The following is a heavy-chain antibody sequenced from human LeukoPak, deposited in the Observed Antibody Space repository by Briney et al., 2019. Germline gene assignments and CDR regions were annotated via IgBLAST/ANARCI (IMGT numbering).Heavy chain of an antibody. V-gene: IGHV1-18*01. CDR1: GYSFTSYG. CDR2: ISTYNANT. CDR3: ARDDYGGNSGLFDY. Sequence: GASVKVSCKASGYSFTSYGISWVRQAPGQGLEWMGWISTYNANTKYAQKLQGRVTMTTEASTSTAYMELRSLRSDDTAVYYCARDDYGGNSGLFDYWGQGTLVTVSS. D-gene: IGHD4-23*01. J-gene: IGHJ4*02.